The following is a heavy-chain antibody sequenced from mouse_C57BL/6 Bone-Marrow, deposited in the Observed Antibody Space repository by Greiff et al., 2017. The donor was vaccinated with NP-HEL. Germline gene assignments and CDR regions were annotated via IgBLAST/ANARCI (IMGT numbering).Heavy chain of an antibody. V-gene: IGHV1-55*01. Sequence: QVQLKQSGAELVKPGASVKMSCKASGYTFTSYWITWVKQRPGQGLEWIGDIYPGSGSTNYNEKFKSKATLTVDTSSSTAYMQLSSLTSEDSAVYYCASYDYAYFDYWGQGTTLTVSS. CDR2: IYPGSGST. CDR1: GYTFTSYW. CDR3: ASYDYAYFDY. D-gene: IGHD2-4*01. J-gene: IGHJ2*01.